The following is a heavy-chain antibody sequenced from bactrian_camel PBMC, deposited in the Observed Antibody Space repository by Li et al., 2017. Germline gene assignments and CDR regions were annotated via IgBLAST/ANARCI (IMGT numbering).Heavy chain of an antibody. J-gene: IGHJ4*01. CDR1: GFTFSTYA. CDR2: IVSGGGTT. CDR3: AKSMNWYVLVWDY. D-gene: IGHD7*01. Sequence: VQLVESGGGSVQAGGSLRLSCAASGFTFSTYAMSWVRQAPGKGLEWVSAIVSGGGTTYYADSVKGRFTISRDDAKNTVTLQLNSLKNEDMAMYYCAKSMNWYVLVWDYWGQGTQVTVS. V-gene: IGHV3S40*01.